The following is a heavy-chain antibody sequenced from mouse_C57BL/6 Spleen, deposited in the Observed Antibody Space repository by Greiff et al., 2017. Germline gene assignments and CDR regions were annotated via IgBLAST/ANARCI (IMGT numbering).Heavy chain of an antibody. Sequence: VKQSCKASGYTFTSYWMQWVKQRPGQGLEWIGEIDPSDSYTNYNQKFKGKATLTVDTSSSTAYMQLSSLTSEDSAVYSCAIYDGYSLYAMDYWGQGTSVTVSS. CDR3: AIYDGYSLYAMDY. V-gene: IGHV1-50*01. CDR2: IDPSDSYT. J-gene: IGHJ4*01. CDR1: GYTFTSYW. D-gene: IGHD2-3*01.